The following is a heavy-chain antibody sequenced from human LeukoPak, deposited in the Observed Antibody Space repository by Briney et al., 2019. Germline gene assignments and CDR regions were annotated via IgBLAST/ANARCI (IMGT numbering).Heavy chain of an antibody. D-gene: IGHD3-10*01. Sequence: SETLSLTCTVSGGSISTYYWSWIRQPPGKGLEWIGYIDYSGSTDYNPSLKSRVTMSVDTSKNHFSLMLTSVTAADTAVYYCARVSGSPPDYYYAMYVWGQGTTVTVSS. J-gene: IGHJ6*02. V-gene: IGHV4-59*01. CDR2: IDYSGST. CDR1: GGSISTYY. CDR3: ARVSGSPPDYYYAMYV.